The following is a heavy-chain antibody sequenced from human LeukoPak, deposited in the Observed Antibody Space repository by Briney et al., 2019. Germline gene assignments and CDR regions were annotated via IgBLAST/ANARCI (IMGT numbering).Heavy chain of an antibody. Sequence: PGGSLRLSCAASGFTVSDNHMSWVRQAPGKGLEWVSVMYSRGDTYYANSVKGRFTFSRDISKNTLYLQMNGLRTEDTAMYYCARDAPQVPAAGVLASWGQGTLVTVSS. CDR1: GFTVSDNH. CDR3: ARDAPQVPAAGVLAS. J-gene: IGHJ5*02. CDR2: MYSRGDT. V-gene: IGHV3-53*01. D-gene: IGHD6-13*01.